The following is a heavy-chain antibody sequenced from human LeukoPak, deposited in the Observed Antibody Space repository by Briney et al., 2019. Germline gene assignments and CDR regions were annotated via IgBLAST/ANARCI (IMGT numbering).Heavy chain of an antibody. CDR1: GYTFTTYD. CDR3: ARVAGSADY. V-gene: IGHV1-8*01. CDR2: MNPNSGNR. J-gene: IGHJ4*02. D-gene: IGHD6-19*01. Sequence: ASVKVSCKASGYTFTTYDINWVRQVTGQGLEWMGWMNPNSGNRGYARKFQGRVTMTRDTSISTAYMELSSLRSEDTAVYYCARVAGSADYWGQGTLVTVSS.